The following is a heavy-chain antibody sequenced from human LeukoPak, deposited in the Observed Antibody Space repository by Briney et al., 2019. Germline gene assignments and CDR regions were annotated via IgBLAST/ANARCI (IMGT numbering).Heavy chain of an antibody. CDR1: GYTFTSYY. J-gene: IGHJ6*02. Sequence: ASVKVSCKASGYTFTSYYMHWVRQAPGQGLEWMGIINPSGGSTSYAQKFQGRVTMTRDTSTGTVYMELSSLRSEDTAVYYCARSDGAVASDYGMDVWGQGTTVTVSS. V-gene: IGHV1-46*01. CDR3: ARSDGAVASDYGMDV. CDR2: INPSGGST. D-gene: IGHD6-19*01.